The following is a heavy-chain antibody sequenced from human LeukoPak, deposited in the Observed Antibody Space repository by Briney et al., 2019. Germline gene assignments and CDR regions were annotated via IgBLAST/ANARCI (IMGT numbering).Heavy chain of an antibody. J-gene: IGHJ4*02. Sequence: ASVKVSCKASGYTLTGYYMHWVRQAPGQGLEWMGWINPNSGGTNYAQKFQGRVTMTRDTSISTAYMELSRLRSDDTAVYYCARSLLKFNSGSYNTIDYWGQGTLVTVSS. CDR3: ARSLLKFNSGSYNTIDY. CDR1: GYTLTGYY. D-gene: IGHD1-26*01. CDR2: INPNSGGT. V-gene: IGHV1-2*02.